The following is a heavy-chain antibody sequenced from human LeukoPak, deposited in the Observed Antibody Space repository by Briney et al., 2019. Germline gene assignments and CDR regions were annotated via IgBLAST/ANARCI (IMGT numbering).Heavy chain of an antibody. D-gene: IGHD3-3*01. Sequence: GAPRLSCAAAGFTFSSYGMHRVRQAPGKGLEGGAFIRDDGSNKYYADSVKGRFTISRDNSNNTLYLQMNSLRAEDTAVYYCAKDIYDVWSGFSMDVWGKGTTVTVSS. V-gene: IGHV3-30*02. CDR2: IRDDGSNK. J-gene: IGHJ6*03. CDR3: AKDIYDVWSGFSMDV. CDR1: GFTFSSYG.